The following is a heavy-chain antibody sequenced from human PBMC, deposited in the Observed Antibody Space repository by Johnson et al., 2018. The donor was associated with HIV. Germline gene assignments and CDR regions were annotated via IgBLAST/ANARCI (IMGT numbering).Heavy chain of an antibody. V-gene: IGHV3-11*04. Sequence: QVQLVESGGGLVKAGGSLRLSCAASGFTFSDSYMSWIRQAPGKGLEWVSYISSSGTTIYYADSVKGRFTISMENDKNSLDLQLNSLSAGDTAVYYCARYRSSSRDTFDIWGQGTMVTVSS. D-gene: IGHD6-13*01. CDR2: ISSSGTTI. CDR1: GFTFSDSY. J-gene: IGHJ3*02. CDR3: ARYRSSSRDTFDI.